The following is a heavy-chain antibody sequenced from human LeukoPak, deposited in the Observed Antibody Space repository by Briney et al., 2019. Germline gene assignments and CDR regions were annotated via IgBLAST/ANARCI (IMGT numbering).Heavy chain of an antibody. Sequence: GVSLRLSCAASGFTFSSYAMSWVRQAPGKGLEWVSAISGSGGSTYYADSVKGRFTISRDNSKNTLYLQMNSLRAEDTAVYYCAKGDYYDSSGSADYWGQGTLVTVSS. CDR2: ISGSGGST. V-gene: IGHV3-23*01. CDR3: AKGDYYDSSGSADY. D-gene: IGHD3-22*01. CDR1: GFTFSSYA. J-gene: IGHJ4*02.